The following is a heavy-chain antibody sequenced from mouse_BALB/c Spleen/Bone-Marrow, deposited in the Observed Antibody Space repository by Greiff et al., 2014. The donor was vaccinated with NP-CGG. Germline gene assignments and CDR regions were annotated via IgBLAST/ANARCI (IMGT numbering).Heavy chain of an antibody. V-gene: IGHV1-14*01. Sequence: EVQLQQSGPELVKPGASVKMSCKTSGYRFTTYVMHWVKQKPGQGLEWIGYINPYNDVTNYNEKFKGKATLTSDKSSGTSYMELSSLTSEGSAVYYCARNYGHWYFDVWGAGTTVTVSS. D-gene: IGHD1-1*02. CDR2: INPYNDVT. J-gene: IGHJ1*01. CDR1: GYRFTTYV. CDR3: ARNYGHWYFDV.